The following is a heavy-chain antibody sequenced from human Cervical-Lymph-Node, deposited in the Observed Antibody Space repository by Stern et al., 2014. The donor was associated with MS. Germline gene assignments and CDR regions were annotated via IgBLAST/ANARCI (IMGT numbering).Heavy chain of an antibody. CDR3: GRDTCRGGGCYFRY. CDR2: VSNEGSKQ. Sequence: VQLVESGGGVVQPGRSLRLSCAASGFIFSNYAMPWVRQAPGKGLDWVAFVSNEGSKQFYADSVKGRFTISRDNANNTLYLQMNSLRPEDTAVYYCGRDTCRGGGCYFRYWGQGSLITVSS. V-gene: IGHV3-30-3*01. J-gene: IGHJ4*02. D-gene: IGHD2-15*01. CDR1: GFIFSNYA.